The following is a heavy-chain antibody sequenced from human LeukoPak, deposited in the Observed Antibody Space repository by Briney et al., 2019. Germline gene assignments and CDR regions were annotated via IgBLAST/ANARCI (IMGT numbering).Heavy chain of an antibody. V-gene: IGHV3-7*01. CDR1: GFTFSSYW. CDR3: ARVWGYDYELGAFDI. J-gene: IGHJ3*02. Sequence: PVGSLRLSCAASGFTFSSYWMSWVRQAPGKGLEWVANIKQDGSEKYYVDSVKGRFTISRDNAKNSLYLQMNSLRAEDTAVYYCARVWGYDYELGAFDIWGQGTMVTVSS. D-gene: IGHD5-12*01. CDR2: IKQDGSEK.